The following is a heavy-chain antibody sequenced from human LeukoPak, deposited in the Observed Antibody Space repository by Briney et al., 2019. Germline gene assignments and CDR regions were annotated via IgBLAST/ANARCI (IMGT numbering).Heavy chain of an antibody. J-gene: IGHJ5*01. D-gene: IGHD1-7*01. CDR3: AKGGVITGTTFDP. V-gene: IGHV3-23*01. Sequence: GGSLRHSCAASGLTFNSYAMTWVRQAPGKGLEWVSTIDGSGSSTYYADSVKGRFTISRDNSKNTVYLQMNSLRAEDTAVYYCAKGGVITGTTFDPWGQGTLVTVSS. CDR1: GLTFNSYA. CDR2: IDGSGSST.